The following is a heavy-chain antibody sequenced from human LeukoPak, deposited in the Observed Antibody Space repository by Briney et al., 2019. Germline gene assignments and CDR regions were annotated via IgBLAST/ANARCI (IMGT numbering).Heavy chain of an antibody. Sequence: GGSLTLSCAASGFTLSSYSMSWVRQAPGKGLEWVSTISNTGGSTYYADSVQGRFTISRDNSKNTLSLQMNSLRAGDTAVYYCAKLMITFGGNIVAPPDYWGQGTLVTVSS. D-gene: IGHD3-16*01. V-gene: IGHV3-23*01. CDR3: AKLMITFGGNIVAPPDY. CDR2: ISNTGGST. J-gene: IGHJ4*02. CDR1: GFTLSSYS.